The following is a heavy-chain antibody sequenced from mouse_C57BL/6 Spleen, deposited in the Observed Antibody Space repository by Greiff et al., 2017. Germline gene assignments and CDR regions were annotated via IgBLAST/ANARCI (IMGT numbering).Heavy chain of an antibody. CDR1: GYTFTSYW. Sequence: VQLQQPGAELVRPGTSVKLSCKASGYTFTSYWMHWVKQRPGQGLEWIGVIDPSDSYTNYNQKFKGKATLTVDTSSSTAYMQLSSLTSEDSAVYYCARRLPTYFDVWGTGTTVTVSS. J-gene: IGHJ1*03. CDR3: ARRLPTYFDV. CDR2: IDPSDSYT. V-gene: IGHV1-59*01.